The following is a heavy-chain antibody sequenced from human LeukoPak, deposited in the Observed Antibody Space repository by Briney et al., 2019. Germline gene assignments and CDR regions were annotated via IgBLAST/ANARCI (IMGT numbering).Heavy chain of an antibody. CDR3: AGEGATTTRKPFDY. D-gene: IGHD5-24*01. V-gene: IGHV4-4*07. Sequence: PSETLSLTCTVSGGSISSYYWSWIRQPAGKGLEWIGRIYTSGSTNYNPSLKSRVTISVDKSKNQFSLKLSSVTAADTAVYYCAGEGATTTRKPFDYWGQGTLVTVSS. J-gene: IGHJ4*02. CDR2: IYTSGST. CDR1: GGSISSYY.